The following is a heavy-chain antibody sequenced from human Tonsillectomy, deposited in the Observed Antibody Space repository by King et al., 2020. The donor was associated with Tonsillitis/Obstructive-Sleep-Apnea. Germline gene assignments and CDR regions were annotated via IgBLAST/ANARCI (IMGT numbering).Heavy chain of an antibody. CDR2: INPNSGGT. V-gene: IGHV1-2*02. CDR1: GYTFTGYY. Sequence: VQLVESGAEVKKPGASVKVSCKASGYTFTGYYMHWVRQAPGQGLEWMGWINPNSGGTNYAQKFQGRVTMTRDTSINTAYMELSRLRSDDTAVYYCASGRGMATPESGVVDYWGQGTLVAVSS. D-gene: IGHD5-24*01. J-gene: IGHJ4*02. CDR3: ASGRGMATPESGVVDY.